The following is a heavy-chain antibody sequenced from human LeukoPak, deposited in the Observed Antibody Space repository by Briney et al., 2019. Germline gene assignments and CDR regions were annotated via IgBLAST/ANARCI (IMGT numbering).Heavy chain of an antibody. V-gene: IGHV3-23*01. CDR3: AKQLGYCSDGSCYFPH. CDR1: GFTFSSSA. CDR2: ISSNGGYT. D-gene: IGHD2-15*01. J-gene: IGHJ1*01. Sequence: GGSLRLSCAASGFTFSSSAMSWVRQAPGKGLEWVSAISSNGGYTYYADSVQGRFTISRDNSKSTLCLQMNSPRAEDTAVYYCAKQLGYCSDGSCYFPHWGQGTLVTVSS.